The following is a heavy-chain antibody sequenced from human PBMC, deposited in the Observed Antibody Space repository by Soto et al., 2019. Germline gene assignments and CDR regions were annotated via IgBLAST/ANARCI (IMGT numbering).Heavy chain of an antibody. D-gene: IGHD3-10*01. CDR3: TRIGYGVSFGSGFGN. CDR2: ISFEGTDI. Sequence: QVQLVESGGGVVQPGASLRLSCGASGLSIRGYALNWVRQAPGKGLEWVSVISFEGTDIKYVDSVKGRFTIFRDDSKNTVYLEMNSLRVDDTALYYCTRIGYGVSFGSGFGNWGQGTLVTVSS. J-gene: IGHJ4*02. V-gene: IGHV3-30*03. CDR1: GLSIRGYA.